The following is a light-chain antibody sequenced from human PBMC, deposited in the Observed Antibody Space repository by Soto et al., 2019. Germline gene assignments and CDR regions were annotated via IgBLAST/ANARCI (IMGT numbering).Light chain of an antibody. CDR2: DAS. Sequence: EIVLTQSPATLSLSPGERATLSCWASQSVSSYLAWYQQRPGQAPRLLIYDASNRAPGIPARFSGSASGTDFSLTISSLEPEDFAVYYCQQRSNWPYTFGQGTNLEIK. V-gene: IGKV3-11*01. CDR1: QSVSSY. CDR3: QQRSNWPYT. J-gene: IGKJ2*01.